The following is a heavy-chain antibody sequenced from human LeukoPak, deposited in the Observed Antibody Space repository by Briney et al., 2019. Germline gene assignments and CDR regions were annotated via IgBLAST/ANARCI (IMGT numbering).Heavy chain of an antibody. CDR3: ARGTRGYSGYDCDGCWFDP. V-gene: IGHV1-69*06. CDR2: IIPIFGTA. J-gene: IGHJ5*02. Sequence: GASVKVSCKASGGTFSSYAISWVRQAPRQGLEWMGGIIPIFGTANYAQKFQGRVTITADKSTSTAYMELSSLRSEDTAVYYCARGTRGYSGYDCDGCWFDPWGQGTLVTVSS. D-gene: IGHD5-12*01. CDR1: GGTFSSYA.